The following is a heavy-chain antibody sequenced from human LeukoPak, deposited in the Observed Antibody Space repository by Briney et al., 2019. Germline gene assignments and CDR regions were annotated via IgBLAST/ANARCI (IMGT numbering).Heavy chain of an antibody. CDR1: GGSISSGGYY. J-gene: IGHJ4*02. V-gene: IGHV4-31*03. Sequence: SQTLSLTCTVSGGSISSGGYYWTWIRQHPGKGLEWIGYINYSGSTYYNPSLKSRVTISVDTSKNQFSLKLSSVTAADTAVYYCARSQGSCSGGSRPKRNDYWGQGTLVTVSS. CDR2: INYSGST. D-gene: IGHD2-15*01. CDR3: ARSQGSCSGGSRPKRNDY.